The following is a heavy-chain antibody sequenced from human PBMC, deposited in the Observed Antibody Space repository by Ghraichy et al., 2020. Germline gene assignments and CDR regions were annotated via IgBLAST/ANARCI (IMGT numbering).Heavy chain of an antibody. CDR1: GGSISSYY. CDR3: ARDVVPSATKYGLDV. Sequence: SETLSLTCTVSGGSISSYYWNWIRQPPGKGLEWIGYIYYSGSTNYNSSLKSRVTISVDPSKNQFSLKLSSVTAADTAVYYCARDVVPSATKYGLDVWGQGTTVTCSS. CDR2: IYYSGST. J-gene: IGHJ6*02. D-gene: IGHD2-2*01. V-gene: IGHV4-59*01.